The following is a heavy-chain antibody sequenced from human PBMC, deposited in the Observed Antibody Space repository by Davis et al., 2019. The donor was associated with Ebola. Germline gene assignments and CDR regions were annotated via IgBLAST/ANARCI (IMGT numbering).Heavy chain of an antibody. J-gene: IGHJ4*02. CDR3: AKADPTYDYFDY. CDR2: ISWNSGTR. Sequence: SLKISCAASGLIFDDYAMHWVRQPPGKGLEWVSGISWNSGTRGYADFVKGRFTISRDNAKNSLYLQMNSLRAEDTALYYCAKADPTYDYFDYWGQGTLVTVSS. CDR1: GLIFDDYA. D-gene: IGHD3-16*01. V-gene: IGHV3-9*01.